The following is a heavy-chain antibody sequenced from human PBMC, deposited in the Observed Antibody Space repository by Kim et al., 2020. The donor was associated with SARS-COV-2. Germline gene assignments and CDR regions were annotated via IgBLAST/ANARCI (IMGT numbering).Heavy chain of an antibody. J-gene: IGHJ3*02. CDR3: AQVGEYNWNENAFDI. Sequence: PKGRVTISVDTSKNPFSLKLSSVTAADTAVYYCAQVGEYNWNENAFDIWGQGTMVTVSS. V-gene: IGHV4-30-2*04. D-gene: IGHD1-1*01.